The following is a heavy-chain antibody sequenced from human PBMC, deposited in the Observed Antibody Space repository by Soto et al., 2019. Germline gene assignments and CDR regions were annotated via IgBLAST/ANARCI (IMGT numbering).Heavy chain of an antibody. J-gene: IGHJ6*02. CDR3: AKDLQVSREYYYYYGMDV. D-gene: IGHD2-2*01. V-gene: IGHV3-23*01. CDR1: GFTFSSYA. CDR2: ISGSGGST. Sequence: GGSLRLSCAASGFTFSSYAMSWVRQAPGKGLEWVSAISGSGGSTYYADSMKGRFTISRDNSKNTLYLQMNSLRAEDTAVYYCAKDLQVSREYYYYYGMDVWGQGTTVTVSS.